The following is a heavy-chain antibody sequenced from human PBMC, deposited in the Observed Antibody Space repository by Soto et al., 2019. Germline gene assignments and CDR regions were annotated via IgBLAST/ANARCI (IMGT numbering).Heavy chain of an antibody. J-gene: IGHJ5*02. CDR2: IIPIFGTA. V-gene: IGHV1-69*06. Sequence: SLKVSCQSSGGTFRRYPISWVRQAPGQGLEWMGGIIPIFGTANYAQKFQGRVTITADTSKNQFSLKLSSVTAADTAVYYCARAFRQNWFDPWGQGTLVTVSS. CDR1: GGTFRRYP. CDR3: ARAFRQNWFDP.